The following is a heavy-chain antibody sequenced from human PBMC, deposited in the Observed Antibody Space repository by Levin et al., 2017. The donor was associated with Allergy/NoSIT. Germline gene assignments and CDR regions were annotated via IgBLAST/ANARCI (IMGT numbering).Heavy chain of an antibody. V-gene: IGHV4-59*12. Sequence: SQTLSLTCTVSGDSLHNSFWSWIRQPPGKGLEWIGYIYSSGGTNCNPPLKSRVTMSVDMTKNHFSLRLRSVTAADTAVYYCARGDYGDYGWFDSWGQGTLVTVSS. CDR3: ARGDYGDYGWFDS. CDR1: GDSLHNSF. CDR2: IYSSGGT. D-gene: IGHD4-17*01. J-gene: IGHJ5*01.